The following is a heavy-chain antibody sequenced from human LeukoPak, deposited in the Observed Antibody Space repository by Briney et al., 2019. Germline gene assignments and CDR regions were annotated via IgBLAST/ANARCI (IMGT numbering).Heavy chain of an antibody. CDR3: AKAQRPNSGYLGFLVDY. V-gene: IGHV3-23*01. CDR1: GFTLSRYA. J-gene: IGHJ4*02. CDR2: ISGSGGST. Sequence: PGGSLRLSRAASGFTLSRYAVSWVRQAPGKGLEWVSAISGSGGSTYYADSVKGRFTISRDNSKNTLYLQMNSLRAEDTAVYYCAKAQRPNSGYLGFLVDYWGQGTLVTVSS. D-gene: IGHD5-12*01.